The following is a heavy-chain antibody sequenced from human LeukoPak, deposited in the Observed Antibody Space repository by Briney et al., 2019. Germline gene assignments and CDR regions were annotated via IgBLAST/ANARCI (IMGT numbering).Heavy chain of an antibody. CDR3: STLTSRGLSDS. Sequence: GSLRLSCTASGFTFTNAWMNWVRQAPGKGLEWVGRIKSKADGETIDYAAPVKGRFTFSRDDSKNMLHLQMNSLKSEDTAVYYCSTLTSRGLSDSWGQGTLVTVSS. V-gene: IGHV3-15*07. J-gene: IGHJ4*02. CDR2: IKSKADGETI. D-gene: IGHD1-20*01. CDR1: GFTFTNAW.